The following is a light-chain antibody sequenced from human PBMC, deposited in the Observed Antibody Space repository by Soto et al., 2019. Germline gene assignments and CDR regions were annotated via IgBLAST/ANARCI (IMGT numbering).Light chain of an antibody. J-gene: IGLJ3*02. CDR3: SSHTTTGTWV. CDR2: NVN. V-gene: IGLV2-14*01. CDR1: SRDVGTYDY. Sequence: QSALTQPVSVSGSPGQSITISCTGTSRDVGTYDYVSWYQQHPGKAPKLMIYNVNNRPSGVSDRFSGSKSGNTASLTISGLQAEDEADYYCSSHTTTGTWVFGGGTKLTVL.